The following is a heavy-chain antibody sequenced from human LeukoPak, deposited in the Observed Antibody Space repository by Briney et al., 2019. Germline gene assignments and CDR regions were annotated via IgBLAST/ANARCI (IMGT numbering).Heavy chain of an antibody. J-gene: IGHJ4*02. CDR1: GFTFSRHA. D-gene: IGHD3-22*01. Sequence: GGSLRLSCAASGFTFSRHAMHWVRQAPGKGLEWVAVIWYDGSNKYYADSVKGRSTISRDNSNNTLYLQLNSLRADDTAVYYCAKVTDSSGYFASDYLLQGTLVTVSS. V-gene: IGHV3-33*06. CDR2: IWYDGSNK. CDR3: AKVTDSSGYFASDY.